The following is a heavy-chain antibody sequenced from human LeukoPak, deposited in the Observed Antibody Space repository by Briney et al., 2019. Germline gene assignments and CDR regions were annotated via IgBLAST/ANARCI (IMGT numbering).Heavy chain of an antibody. CDR3: AKTPIAVAGVFHY. J-gene: IGHJ4*02. CDR2: ISPYNGNT. CDR1: GYTFNYYY. D-gene: IGHD6-19*01. Sequence: ASVKVSCKASGYTFNYYYIHWVRQAPGQGLEWMGWISPYNGNTNYAQKLQGRVTMTTDTSTSTAYMELRSLRSDDTAVYYCAKTPIAVAGVFHYWGQGTLVTVSS. V-gene: IGHV1-18*01.